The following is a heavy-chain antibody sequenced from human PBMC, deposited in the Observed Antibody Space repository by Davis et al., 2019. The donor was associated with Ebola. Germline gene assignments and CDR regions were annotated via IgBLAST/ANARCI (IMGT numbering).Heavy chain of an antibody. CDR1: GGPVRSSSHY. CDR2: IFYSGST. Sequence: PSETLSLTCTVSGGPVRSSSHYWSWIRQPPGKRLEWIGYIFYSGSTKYNPSLKGRVTILVDTSKNQFSLKLSSVTDADTAVYYCARGLRYDSSGHDYYFYMDVWGKGTTVTVSS. D-gene: IGHD3-22*01. CDR3: ARGLRYDSSGHDYYFYMDV. J-gene: IGHJ6*03. V-gene: IGHV4-61*01.